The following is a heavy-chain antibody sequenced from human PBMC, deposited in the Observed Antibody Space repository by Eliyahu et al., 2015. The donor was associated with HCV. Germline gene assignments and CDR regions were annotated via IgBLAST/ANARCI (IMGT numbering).Heavy chain of an antibody. D-gene: IGHD3-9*01. Sequence: QVQLQESGPGLVKPAQTLSLTCTVSDGSTNSDSHYWNWIRQPAGKGLEWIGRIYSRGGTYYNPSLKGRVTISLDKARNRFSLILTSVTAADTAVYYCARGIFDTYAYGLDSWGQGTLVTVSS. CDR2: IYSRGGT. J-gene: IGHJ4*02. CDR3: ARGIFDTYAYGLDS. CDR1: DGSTNSDSHY. V-gene: IGHV4-61*02.